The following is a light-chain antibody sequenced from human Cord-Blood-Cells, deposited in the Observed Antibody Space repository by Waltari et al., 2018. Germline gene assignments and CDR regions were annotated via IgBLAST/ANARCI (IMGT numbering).Light chain of an antibody. J-gene: IGKJ3*01. V-gene: IGKV1-39*01. CDR3: QQSYSTPFT. CDR1: QSISSY. CDR2: AAS. Sequence: DIQMTQSQSSLSASVGDRVTITCRASQSISSYLNWYQQKPGKAPKPLIYAASSLQSGVPSRFSCSGSGTDFTLTISSLQPEDVATYYCQQSYSTPFTFGPGTKVDIK.